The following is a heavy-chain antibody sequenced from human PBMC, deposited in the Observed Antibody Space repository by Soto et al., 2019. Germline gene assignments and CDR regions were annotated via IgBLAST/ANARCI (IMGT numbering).Heavy chain of an antibody. J-gene: IGHJ4*02. Sequence: QVQLVQSGAEVKKPGASVKVSCKASGYTFTSYAMHWVRQAPGQRLEWMGWINAGNCNTKYSQKFQGRVTITRDTSASTAYMELSSLRSEDTAVYYCAFSVAGTLDYWGQGTLVTVSS. CDR1: GYTFTSYA. D-gene: IGHD6-19*01. CDR3: AFSVAGTLDY. CDR2: INAGNCNT. V-gene: IGHV1-3*01.